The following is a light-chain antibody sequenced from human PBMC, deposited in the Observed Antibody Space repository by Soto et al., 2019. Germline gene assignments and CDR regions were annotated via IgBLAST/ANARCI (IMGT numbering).Light chain of an antibody. Sequence: DIQMTQSPSSLSASVGDRVTITCRASQGITNYLAWYQQKPGKAPKLLIFSASTLQSGVPSRFSGSGFGTDFTLTISSLQSEDFAVYYCQQYNNWPFTFGPGTKVDIK. CDR2: SAS. CDR3: QQYNNWPFT. J-gene: IGKJ3*01. V-gene: IGKV1-27*01. CDR1: QGITNY.